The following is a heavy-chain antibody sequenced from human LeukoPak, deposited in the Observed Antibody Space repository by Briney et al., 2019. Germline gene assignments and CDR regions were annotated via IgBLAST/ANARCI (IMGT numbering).Heavy chain of an antibody. V-gene: IGHV4-38-2*02. J-gene: IGHJ4*02. Sequence: SETLSLTCTVSGYAISSGYLWGWIRQPPGKGLEGIGSIFHTGSTYYNPSLKSRVTISVDTSKNQFSLKLSSVTAADTAVYYCARVGYSSGYDYWGQGTLVTVSS. CDR1: GYAISSGYL. CDR3: ARVGYSSGYDY. D-gene: IGHD6-19*01. CDR2: IFHTGST.